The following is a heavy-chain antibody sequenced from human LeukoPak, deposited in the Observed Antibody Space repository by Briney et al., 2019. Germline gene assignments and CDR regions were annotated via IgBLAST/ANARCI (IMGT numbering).Heavy chain of an antibody. Sequence: PGRSLRLSCAASGXTFSSYAMHWVRQAPGKGLEWVAVISFDGSNKNYADSVTGRFTISRDTSKNTLYLQVNSLRAEDTAVYCCARGGTISRGWGYFDFWGQGTLVTVSS. D-gene: IGHD6-19*01. CDR1: GXTFSSYA. J-gene: IGHJ4*02. V-gene: IGHV3-30-3*01. CDR3: ARGGTISRGWGYFDF. CDR2: ISFDGSNK.